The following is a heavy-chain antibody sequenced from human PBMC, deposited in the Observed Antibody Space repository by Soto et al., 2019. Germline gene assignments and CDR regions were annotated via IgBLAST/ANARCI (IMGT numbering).Heavy chain of an antibody. CDR2: ISSSSSYI. J-gene: IGHJ6*02. D-gene: IGHD4-17*01. V-gene: IGHV3-21*01. Sequence: GGSLRLSCAASGFTFSSYSMNLVRQAPGKGLEWVSSISSSSSYIYYADSVKGRFTISRDNAKNSLYLQMNSLRAEDTAVYYCARGSGLYGDSPAYYYYGMDVWGQGTTVTVSS. CDR1: GFTFSSYS. CDR3: ARGSGLYGDSPAYYYYGMDV.